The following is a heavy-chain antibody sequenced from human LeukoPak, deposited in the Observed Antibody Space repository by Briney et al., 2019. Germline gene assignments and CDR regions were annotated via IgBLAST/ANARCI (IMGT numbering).Heavy chain of an antibody. CDR1: GFTSNSYG. D-gene: IGHD1-14*01. J-gene: IGHJ6*03. CDR3: AKDQSTGTSWTSYYMDV. CDR2: IRYDGSDK. Sequence: GESLRLSCAAPGFTSNSYGMHWVRQAPGKGLEWVSFIRYDGSDKYYADSVTGRFTISRDSSKNTLYLQMNSLRVEDTAVYYCAKDQSTGTSWTSYYMDVWGKGTTVTVSS. V-gene: IGHV3-30*02.